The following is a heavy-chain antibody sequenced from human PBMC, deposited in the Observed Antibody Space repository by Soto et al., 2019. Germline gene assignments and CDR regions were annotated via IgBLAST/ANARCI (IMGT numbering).Heavy chain of an antibody. CDR1: GYSISSGYY. D-gene: IGHD3-22*01. V-gene: IGHV4-38-2*01. Sequence: SETLSLTCAVSGYSISSGYYWGWLRQPPGKGLEWIGNIYHGGSTYYNPSLHSRVTLSIDMTNNHVSLILNSVTAADTAVYYCARVGPWVPYYYDSSPYTFENWFDPWGQGTLVTVSS. CDR2: IYHGGST. CDR3: ARVGPWVPYYYDSSPYTFENWFDP. J-gene: IGHJ5*02.